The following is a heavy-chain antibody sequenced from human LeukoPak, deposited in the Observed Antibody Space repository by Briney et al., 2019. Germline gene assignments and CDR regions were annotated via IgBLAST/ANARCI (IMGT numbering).Heavy chain of an antibody. CDR1: GFTFSSYS. CDR3: ARGPRSYTVEFFDY. V-gene: IGHV3-48*04. CDR2: ISSSGSTI. D-gene: IGHD1-26*01. Sequence: PGGSLRLSCAASGFTFSSYSMNWVRQAPGKGLEWVSYISSSGSTIYYADSVKGRFTISRDNAKNSLYLQMNSLRAEDTAVYYCARGPRSYTVEFFDYWGQGTLVTVSS. J-gene: IGHJ4*02.